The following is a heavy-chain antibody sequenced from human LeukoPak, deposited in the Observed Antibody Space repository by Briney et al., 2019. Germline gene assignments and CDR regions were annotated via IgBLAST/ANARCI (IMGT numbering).Heavy chain of an antibody. CDR1: GYKFTNNW. J-gene: IGHJ4*02. Sequence: GEALKISCEGSGYKFTNNWLGWVCQMPGKGLEWMGIIFPRYSETRYSPFFQGQVTISADKSINTAYLEWSSLKASDTAMYYCARRHNGDYENPWDYWGQGTLVTVSS. V-gene: IGHV5-51*01. CDR2: IFPRYSET. CDR3: ARRHNGDYENPWDY. D-gene: IGHD4-17*01.